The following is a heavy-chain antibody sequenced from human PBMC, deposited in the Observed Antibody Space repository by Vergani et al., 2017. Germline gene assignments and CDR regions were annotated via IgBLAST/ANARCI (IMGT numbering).Heavy chain of an antibody. D-gene: IGHD4-11*01. CDR3: ARVNTETTGHLYYYYYMDV. CDR2: IDHTGRP. Sequence: QVQLQQWGGGLLKPSETLSLTCVVNGGYFTSYHWTWIRQSPGEGLEWVGDIDHTGRPAYNPSLKSRLTMSVYKSRNQFSLTLNSVTATDTAIYFCARVNTETTGHLYYYYYMDVWGQGTAVTVS. J-gene: IGHJ6*03. CDR1: GGYFTSYH. V-gene: IGHV4-34*01.